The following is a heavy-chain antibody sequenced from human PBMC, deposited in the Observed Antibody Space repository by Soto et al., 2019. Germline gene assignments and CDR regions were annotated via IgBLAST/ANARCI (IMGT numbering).Heavy chain of an antibody. D-gene: IGHD2-2*01. CDR2: INHSGST. CDR3: ARVWGTYCSSTSCSPTYYYYMDV. J-gene: IGHJ6*03. CDR1: GGSFSGYY. Sequence: LTCAVYGGSFSGYYWSWIRQPPGKGLEWIGEINHSGSTNYNPSLKSRVTISVDTSKNQFSLKLSSVTAADTAVYYCARVWGTYCSSTSCSPTYYYYMDVWGKGTTVTVSS. V-gene: IGHV4-34*01.